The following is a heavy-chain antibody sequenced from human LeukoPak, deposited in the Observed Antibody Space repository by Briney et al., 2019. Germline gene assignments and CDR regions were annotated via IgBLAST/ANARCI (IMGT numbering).Heavy chain of an antibody. Sequence: SETLSLTCTVSGGSISSYYWSWIRQPAGKGLEWIGRIYTSGSTNYNPSLKSRVTMSVDTSKNQFSLKLSSVTAADTAVYYCARGLGYRSSTSCYFPYYGMDVWGQGTTVTVSS. J-gene: IGHJ6*02. CDR1: GGSISSYY. V-gene: IGHV4-4*07. CDR3: ARGLGYRSSTSCYFPYYGMDV. D-gene: IGHD2-2*01. CDR2: IYTSGST.